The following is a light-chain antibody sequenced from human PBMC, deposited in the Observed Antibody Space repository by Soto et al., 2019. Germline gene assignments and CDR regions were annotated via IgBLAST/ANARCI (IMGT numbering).Light chain of an antibody. CDR1: QSVSSY. V-gene: IGKV3-11*01. CDR2: DAS. J-gene: IGKJ5*01. CDR3: QQRSNWPA. Sequence: EIVLTQSPATLSLSPGERATLSCRASQSVSSYLAWYQQKPGQAPRLLIYDASNRATGIPARFSGSESGTDFTLTISSLEPEDFAVYYCQQRSNWPAFGQGTRLEN.